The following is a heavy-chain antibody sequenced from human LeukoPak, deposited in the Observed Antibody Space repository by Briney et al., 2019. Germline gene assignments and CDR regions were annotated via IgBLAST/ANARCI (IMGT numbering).Heavy chain of an antibody. J-gene: IGHJ4*02. CDR1: GYTFTSYG. D-gene: IGHD6-19*01. Sequence: ASVKVSCKASGYTFTSYGISWVRQAPGQGLEWMGWISAYNGNTNYAQKLQGRVTMTTDTSTSTAYMELRSLRSDDTAVYYCARGPTMYSSGWYGDYWGQGTLVTVFS. CDR3: ARGPTMYSSGWYGDY. CDR2: ISAYNGNT. V-gene: IGHV1-18*01.